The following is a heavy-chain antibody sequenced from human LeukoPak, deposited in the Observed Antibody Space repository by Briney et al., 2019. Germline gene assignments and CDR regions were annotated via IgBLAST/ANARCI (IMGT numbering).Heavy chain of an antibody. CDR3: ATAHSSVGATYYFDY. CDR1: GYTLTELS. D-gene: IGHD1-26*01. Sequence: GASVKVSCKVSGYTLTELSMHWVRQAPGKGLEWMGGFDPEDGETIYAQKFQGRVTMTEDTSTDTAYMELSSLRSEDTAVYYCATAHSSVGATYYFDYWGQGTLVTVSS. J-gene: IGHJ4*02. CDR2: FDPEDGET. V-gene: IGHV1-24*01.